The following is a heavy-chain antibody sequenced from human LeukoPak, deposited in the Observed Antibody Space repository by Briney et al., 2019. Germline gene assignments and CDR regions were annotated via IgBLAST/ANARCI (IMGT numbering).Heavy chain of an antibody. D-gene: IGHD3-10*01. J-gene: IGHJ4*02. CDR2: LYYCGST. CDR3: ARVVSTMVRGVIIEKLYYFYY. V-gene: IGHV4-31*01. Sequence: YQTLSLTCPVSGCSISSGGFYWSWIPPPTGKGREYSGNLYYCGSTYYNPSLKSQVTISVDTSKNQFSLKLSSVPAADTAVYYCARVVSTMVRGVIIEKLYYFYYWGQGTLVTVSS. CDR1: GCSISSGGFY.